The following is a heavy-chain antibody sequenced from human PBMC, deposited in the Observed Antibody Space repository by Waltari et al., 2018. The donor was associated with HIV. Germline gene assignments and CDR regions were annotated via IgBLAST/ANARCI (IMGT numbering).Heavy chain of an antibody. CDR3: TTCDSGEKSYYYYSGMDV. D-gene: IGHD4-17*01. V-gene: IGHV3-23*01. CDR2: ISGSGGGT. Sequence: EVKLLESGGGLIQPGGSLSLSWATSGFSLATYGMRWVRQVPGKGLDWVASISGSGGGTHYADSVRGRFTISRDTSKNTVSLHMNSLRAEDTATYYCTTCDSGEKSYYYYSGMDVWGQGTTVIVSS. J-gene: IGHJ6*02. CDR1: GFSLATYG.